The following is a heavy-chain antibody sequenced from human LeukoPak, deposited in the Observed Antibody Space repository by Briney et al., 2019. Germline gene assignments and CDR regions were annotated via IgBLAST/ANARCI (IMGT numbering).Heavy chain of an antibody. V-gene: IGHV3-74*01. CDR3: SRDTADDAFDI. CDR2: INSDGSTT. Sequence: GGSLRLSCAASGFTFSSYWLHWVRQAPGKGLVWVSRINSDGSTTSYADSVKGRFTISRDNAKNTLYLQMNSLRAEDTAVYYCSRDTADDAFDIWGQGTMVTVSS. J-gene: IGHJ3*02. CDR1: GFTFSSYW.